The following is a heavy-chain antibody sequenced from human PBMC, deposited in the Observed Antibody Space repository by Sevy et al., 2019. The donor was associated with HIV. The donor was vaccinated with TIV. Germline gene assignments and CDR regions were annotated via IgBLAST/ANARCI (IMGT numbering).Heavy chain of an antibody. CDR1: GFTFSTYG. CDR3: ARDLEFYDYGDYGPAFMPDY. J-gene: IGHJ4*02. D-gene: IGHD4-17*01. Sequence: GGSLRLSCAASGFTFSTYGMHWVRQAPGTGLEWVAVMWFDGSNTYYADSVKGRFTISRDIAKNTLHLQMNSLRAEDTAVYYCARDLEFYDYGDYGPAFMPDYWGQGTLVTVSS. V-gene: IGHV3-33*01. CDR2: MWFDGSNT.